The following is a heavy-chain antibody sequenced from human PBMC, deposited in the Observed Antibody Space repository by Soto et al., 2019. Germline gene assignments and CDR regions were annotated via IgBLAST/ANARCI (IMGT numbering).Heavy chain of an antibody. CDR3: ARIRLVTGSQYYYGMDV. D-gene: IGHD1-26*01. V-gene: IGHV2-70*01. J-gene: IGHJ6*02. Sequence: SCPTLVNPTQTLTLTCTFSGFSLSTSAMCVSWIRQPPGKALEWLAIIHWDDDKYYSTSLKTRLTISKDTSRNQVVLTMANMDPVDTATYYCARIRLVTGSQYYYGMDVWGLGTTVTAP. CDR2: IHWDDDK. CDR1: GFSLSTSAMC.